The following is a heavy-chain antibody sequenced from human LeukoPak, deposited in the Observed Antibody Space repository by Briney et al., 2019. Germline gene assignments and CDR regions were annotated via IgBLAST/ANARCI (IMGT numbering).Heavy chain of an antibody. Sequence: ASVKVSCKASGGTFSSYAISWVRQAPGQGLEWMGGIIPIFGTANYAQKFQGRDTITADESTSTAYMELSSLRSEDTAVYYCASLMGGYYGMDVWGKGTTVTVSS. D-gene: IGHD3-16*01. CDR3: ASLMGGYYGMDV. J-gene: IGHJ6*04. CDR1: GGTFSSYA. V-gene: IGHV1-69*13. CDR2: IIPIFGTA.